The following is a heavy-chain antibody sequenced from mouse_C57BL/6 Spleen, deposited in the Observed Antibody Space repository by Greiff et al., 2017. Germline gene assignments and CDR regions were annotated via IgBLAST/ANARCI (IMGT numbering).Heavy chain of an antibody. Sequence: QVQLQQSGAELVKPGASVKISCKASGYAFSSYWMNWVKQRPGQGLEWIGQIYPGDGDTNYNGKFKGKATLTADKSSSTAYMQLSSLTSEDSAVYFWARRITKVVSLYDYARDYGGQGTSVTVSS. CDR3: ARRITKVVSLYDYARDY. CDR1: GYAFSSYW. J-gene: IGHJ4*01. CDR2: IYPGDGDT. V-gene: IGHV1-80*01. D-gene: IGHD1-1*01.